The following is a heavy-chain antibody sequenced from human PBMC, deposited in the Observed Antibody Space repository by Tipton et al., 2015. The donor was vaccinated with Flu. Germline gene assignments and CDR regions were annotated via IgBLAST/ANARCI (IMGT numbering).Heavy chain of an antibody. CDR3: ARKLVDV. J-gene: IGHJ6*04. Sequence: SLRLSCAASGFTFNNYAMNWVRQAPGKGLEWVSAVSGSGGGPAYADSVKGRFTISRDNSRNTVYLQMNSLRAEDTAVYYCARKLVDVWGKGTTVTVSS. CDR1: GFTFNNYA. CDR2: VSGSGGGP. V-gene: IGHV3-23*01.